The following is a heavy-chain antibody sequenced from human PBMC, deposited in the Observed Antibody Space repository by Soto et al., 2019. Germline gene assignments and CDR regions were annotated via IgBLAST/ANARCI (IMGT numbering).Heavy chain of an antibody. Sequence: SETLSLTCAVYGGSFSGYYWSWIRQPPGKGLEWIGEINHSGSTNYNPSLKSRVTISVDTSKNQFSLKLSSVTAADTAVYYCARGGYSGYEGFDYWGQGTLVTVSS. D-gene: IGHD5-12*01. V-gene: IGHV4-34*01. CDR3: ARGGYSGYEGFDY. CDR2: INHSGST. CDR1: GGSFSGYY. J-gene: IGHJ4*02.